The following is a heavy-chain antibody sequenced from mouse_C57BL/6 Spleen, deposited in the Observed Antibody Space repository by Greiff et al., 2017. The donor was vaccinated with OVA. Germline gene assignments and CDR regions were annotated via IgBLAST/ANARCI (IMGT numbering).Heavy chain of an antibody. D-gene: IGHD1-1*01. V-gene: IGHV5-16*01. CDR3: ARADSADYYGSSLFAY. CDR2: INYDGSST. Sequence: EVMLVESEGGLVQPGRSMKLSCTASGFTFSDYYMAWVRQVPEKGLEWVANINYDGSSTYYLDSLKSRFIISRDNAKNILYLQMSSLKSEDTATYYCARADSADYYGSSLFAYWGQGTLVTVSA. J-gene: IGHJ3*01. CDR1: GFTFSDYY.